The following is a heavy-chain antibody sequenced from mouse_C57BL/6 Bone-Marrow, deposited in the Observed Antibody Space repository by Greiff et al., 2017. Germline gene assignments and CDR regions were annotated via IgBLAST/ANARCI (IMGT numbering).Heavy chain of an antibody. Sequence: EVQLQQSGAELVRPGASVKLSCTASGFNFKDDYMHWVKQRPEQGLEWIGWIDPENGDTEYASKFQGKATITAYTSSNTAYLQLSSLTSEDTAVYYCTTGYDYALDYWGQGTSVTVSS. V-gene: IGHV14-4*01. J-gene: IGHJ4*01. D-gene: IGHD2-4*01. CDR2: IDPENGDT. CDR3: TTGYDYALDY. CDR1: GFNFKDDY.